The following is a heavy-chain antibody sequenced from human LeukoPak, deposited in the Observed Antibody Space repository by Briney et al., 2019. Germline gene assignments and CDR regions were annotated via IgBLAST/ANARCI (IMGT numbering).Heavy chain of an antibody. D-gene: IGHD3/OR15-3a*01. CDR3: ARDEGLGDFDY. V-gene: IGHV4-59*01. CDR1: GGSISSYY. CDR2: IYYSGST. Sequence: SETLSLTCTVSGGSISSYYWSWIRQPPGKGLEWIGYIYYSGSTNYNPSLKSRVTISVDTSKNQFSLKLSSVNAADTAVYYCARDEGLGDFDYWGQGTLVTVSS. J-gene: IGHJ4*02.